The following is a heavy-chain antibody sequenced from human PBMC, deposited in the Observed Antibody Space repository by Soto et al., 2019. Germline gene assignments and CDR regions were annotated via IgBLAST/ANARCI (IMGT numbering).Heavy chain of an antibody. D-gene: IGHD3-9*01. Sequence: SGGSLRLSCAASGFTFSSYGMHWVRQAPGKGLEWVAVISYDGSNKYYADSVKGRFTISRDNSKNTLYLQMNSLRAEDTAVYYCAKEMYYDILTGSGPFDYWGQGTLVTVSS. V-gene: IGHV3-30*18. CDR3: AKEMYYDILTGSGPFDY. J-gene: IGHJ4*02. CDR2: ISYDGSNK. CDR1: GFTFSSYG.